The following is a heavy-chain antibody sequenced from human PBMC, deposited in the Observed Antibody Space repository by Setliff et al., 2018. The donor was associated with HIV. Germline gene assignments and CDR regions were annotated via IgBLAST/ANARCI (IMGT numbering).Heavy chain of an antibody. V-gene: IGHV4-39*01. CDR3: ARHSGLGGYYSPFDY. CDR1: GGSIKSSSDY. J-gene: IGHJ4*02. Sequence: SETLSLTCTVSGGSIKSSSDYWGWIRQPPGKGLEWIGTIYYSGSTYYNLSLKSRVTISVDTSKNQFSLKLSSVTAADTTVYYCARHSGLGGYYSPFDYWGPGTLVTVSS. D-gene: IGHD3-22*01. CDR2: IYYSGST.